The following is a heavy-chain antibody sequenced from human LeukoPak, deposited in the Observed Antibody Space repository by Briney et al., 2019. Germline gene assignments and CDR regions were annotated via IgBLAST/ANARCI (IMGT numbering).Heavy chain of an antibody. V-gene: IGHV1-18*01. CDR3: ARGVGGDTAMVFFFIFDY. CDR2: ISAYNGNT. J-gene: IGHJ4*02. CDR1: GYTFTSCG. Sequence: AASVKVSCKASGYTFTSCGISWVRQAPGQGLEWMGWISAYNGNTNYAQKFQGRVTMTRDMSTSTVYMELSSLRSEGTAVYYCARGVGGDTAMVFFFIFDYWGQGTLVTVSS. D-gene: IGHD5-18*01.